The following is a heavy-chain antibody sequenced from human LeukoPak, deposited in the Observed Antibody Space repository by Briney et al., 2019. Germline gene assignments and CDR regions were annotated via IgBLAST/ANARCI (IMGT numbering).Heavy chain of an antibody. J-gene: IGHJ3*02. CDR2: ISYDGSNK. CDR1: GFTFSTYG. CDR3: AKVMTLKQIGAFDI. D-gene: IGHD2-21*01. Sequence: GRSLRLSCAASGFTFSTYGMHWVRQAPGKGLEWVAVISYDGSNKYYADSVKGRFTISRDNSKNTLYLQMNSLRAEDTAVYYCAKVMTLKQIGAFDIWGQGTMVTVSS. V-gene: IGHV3-30*18.